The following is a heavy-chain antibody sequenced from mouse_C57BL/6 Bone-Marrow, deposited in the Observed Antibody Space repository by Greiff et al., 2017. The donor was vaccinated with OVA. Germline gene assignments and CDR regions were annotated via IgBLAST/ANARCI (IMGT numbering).Heavy chain of an antibody. CDR1: GFTFSDYG. Sequence: EVQLVESGGGLVKPGGSLKLSCAASGFTFSDYGMHWVRQAPEKGLEWVAYISSGSSTIYYADTVKGRFTISRDNAKNTLFLQMTSLRSEDTAMYYCARPMDYDYDRFAYWGQGTLVTVSA. J-gene: IGHJ3*01. D-gene: IGHD2-4*01. CDR2: ISSGSSTI. CDR3: ARPMDYDYDRFAY. V-gene: IGHV5-17*01.